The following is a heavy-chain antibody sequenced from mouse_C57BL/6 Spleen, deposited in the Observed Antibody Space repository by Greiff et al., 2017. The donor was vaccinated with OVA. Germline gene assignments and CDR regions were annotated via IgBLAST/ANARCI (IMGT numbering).Heavy chain of an antibody. CDR2: FHPYNDDT. Sequence: VQRVESGAELVKPGASVKMSCKASGYTFTTYPIEWMKQNHGKSLEWIGNFHPYNDDTKYNEKFKGKATLTVEKSSSTVYLELSRLTSDDSAVYYCARGDGYYNAMDYWGQGTSVTVSS. J-gene: IGHJ4*01. CDR1: GYTFTTYP. D-gene: IGHD2-3*01. V-gene: IGHV1-47*01. CDR3: ARGDGYYNAMDY.